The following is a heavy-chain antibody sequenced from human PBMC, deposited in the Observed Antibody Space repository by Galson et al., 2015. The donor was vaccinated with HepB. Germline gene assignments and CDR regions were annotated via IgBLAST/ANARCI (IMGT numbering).Heavy chain of an antibody. J-gene: IGHJ4*02. CDR1: GFTFGDYA. Sequence: SLRLSCAASGFTFGDYAMSWFRQAPGKGLEWVGFLRSKAYGGTREYAASVKGRFIISRHDSRSIAYLQMNSLKTEDTAVYYCTREVDCSGTSCYPTWGQGTLVTVSS. CDR3: TREVDCSGTSCYPT. V-gene: IGHV3-49*03. D-gene: IGHD2-2*01. CDR2: LRSKAYGGTR.